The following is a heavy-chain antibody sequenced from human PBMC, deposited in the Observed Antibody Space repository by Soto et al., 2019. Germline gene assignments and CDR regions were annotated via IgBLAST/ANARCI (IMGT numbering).Heavy chain of an antibody. V-gene: IGHV3-23*01. Sequence: PGGSLRLSCAASGFTFSTYTTTWVRQAPGKGLEWVSSVGGSGDGTYYADSVKGRFTISRDNSKNTLYLQMNSLRAGDTAIYYSATDREVTLVRISLAKWGQGTLVTVSS. D-gene: IGHD1-20*01. CDR1: GFTFSTYT. J-gene: IGHJ4*02. CDR3: ATDREVTLVRISLAK. CDR2: VGGSGDGT.